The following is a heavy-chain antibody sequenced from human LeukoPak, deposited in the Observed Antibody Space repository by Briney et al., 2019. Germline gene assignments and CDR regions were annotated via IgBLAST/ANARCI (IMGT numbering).Heavy chain of an antibody. Sequence: SVKVSCKASGGTFSSYAISWVRQAPGQGLEWMGGIIPIFGTANYAQKFQGRVTITADKSMSTAHMELSSLRSEDTAVYYCARGKAVDTAMVFYYWGQGTLVTVPS. D-gene: IGHD5-18*01. V-gene: IGHV1-69*06. J-gene: IGHJ4*02. CDR1: GGTFSSYA. CDR2: IIPIFGTA. CDR3: ARGKAVDTAMVFYY.